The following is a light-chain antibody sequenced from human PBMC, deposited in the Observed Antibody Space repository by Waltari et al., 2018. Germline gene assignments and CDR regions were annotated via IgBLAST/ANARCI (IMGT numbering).Light chain of an antibody. CDR1: SSDVGFYDF. J-gene: IGLJ3*02. CDR2: KVN. Sequence: QSALTQPASVSGSPGQSITISCTGTSSDVGFYDFVSWFQQHPGKAPTFMISKVNNRPSGVSNRFSGSKSANTASLTISGLQAEDEADYYCSSYTRRSYWVFGGGTQLTVL. CDR3: SSYTRRSYWV. V-gene: IGLV2-14*01.